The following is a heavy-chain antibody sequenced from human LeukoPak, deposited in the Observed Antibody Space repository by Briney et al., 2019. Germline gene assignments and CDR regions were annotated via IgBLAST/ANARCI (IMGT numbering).Heavy chain of an antibody. V-gene: IGHV4-4*07. D-gene: IGHD6-13*01. CDR2: FYTRGST. Sequence: SGTLSLTCTVSGGSISGYYWSWIRQPAGKGLEWIGRFYTRGSTDYNPSLKSRVTISVDTSKNQFSLKLSSVTAADTAVYYCARRRNSSSRPRGYYFDYWGQGTLVTVSS. CDR1: GGSISGYY. J-gene: IGHJ4*02. CDR3: ARRRNSSSRPRGYYFDY.